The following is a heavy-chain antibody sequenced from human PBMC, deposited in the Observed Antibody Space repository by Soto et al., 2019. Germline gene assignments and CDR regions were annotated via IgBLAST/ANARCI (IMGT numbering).Heavy chain of an antibody. CDR1: GYTFTSYY. J-gene: IGHJ3*02. D-gene: IGHD1-26*01. V-gene: IGHV1-46*01. CDR3: AADPVGASAFDI. CDR2: INPSGGST. Sequence: GASVKVSCKASGYTFTSYYMHWVRQAPGQGLEWMGIINPSGGSTSYAQKFQGRVTITRDMSTSTAYMELSSLRSEDTAVYYCAADPVGASAFDIWGQGTMVTVSS.